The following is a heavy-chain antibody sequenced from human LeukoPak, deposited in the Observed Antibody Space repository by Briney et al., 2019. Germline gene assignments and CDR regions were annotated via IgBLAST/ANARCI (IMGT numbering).Heavy chain of an antibody. J-gene: IGHJ4*02. Sequence: SVKVSCKASGDTFSSYAISWVRQAPGQGLEWMGGIIPIFGTANYAQKFQGRVTITADESTSTAYMELSSLRSDDTAVYYCARTNFQQFKRYSSGWYSDYWGQGTLVTVSS. D-gene: IGHD6-19*01. CDR2: IIPIFGTA. CDR1: GDTFSSYA. V-gene: IGHV1-69*13. CDR3: ARTNFQQFKRYSSGWYSDY.